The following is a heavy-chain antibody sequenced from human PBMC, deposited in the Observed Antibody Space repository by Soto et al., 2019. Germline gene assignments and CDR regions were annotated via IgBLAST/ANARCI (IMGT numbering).Heavy chain of an antibody. CDR3: ASGFDSDGLYNGGHP. D-gene: IGHD3-22*01. CDR2: ILHIGRT. Sequence: VQLQESGPGLVKPSGTLSLTCTVSGGSISTTNWWSWVRQYPGKGLEWIGEILHIGRTNYNPSLKSRVIISIDKSKNQFSLRLSSVTAADTAVYYCASGFDSDGLYNGGHPWGQGTLVSVSS. J-gene: IGHJ5*02. CDR1: GGSISTTNW. V-gene: IGHV4-4*02.